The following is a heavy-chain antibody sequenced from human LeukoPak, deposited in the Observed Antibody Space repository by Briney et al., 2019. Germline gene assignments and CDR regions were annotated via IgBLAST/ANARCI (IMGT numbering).Heavy chain of an antibody. J-gene: IGHJ4*02. D-gene: IGHD3-22*01. Sequence: GGSLRLSCAASGFTFSSYGMHWVRQAPGKGLEWVAVIWYDGSNKYYADSVKGRFTISRDNSKNTLYLQMNSLRAEDTAVYYCARDRLCWYDSLDYWGQGTLVTVSS. CDR2: IWYDGSNK. V-gene: IGHV3-33*01. CDR3: ARDRLCWYDSLDY. CDR1: GFTFSSYG.